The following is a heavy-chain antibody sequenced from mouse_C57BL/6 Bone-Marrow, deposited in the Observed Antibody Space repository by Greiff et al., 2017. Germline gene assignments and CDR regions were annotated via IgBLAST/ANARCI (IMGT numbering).Heavy chain of an antibody. CDR3: TTVYYAMDY. CDR2: IYPGSGNT. V-gene: IGHV1-76*01. D-gene: IGHD1-1*01. Sequence: QVQLQQSGAELVRPGASVKLSCKASDYTFTDYYINWVKQRPGQGLEWIARIYPGSGNTYYNEKFKGKATLTAEKSSSTAYMQLSSLTSEDSAVYFCTTVYYAMDYWGQGTSVTVSS. J-gene: IGHJ4*01. CDR1: DYTFTDYY.